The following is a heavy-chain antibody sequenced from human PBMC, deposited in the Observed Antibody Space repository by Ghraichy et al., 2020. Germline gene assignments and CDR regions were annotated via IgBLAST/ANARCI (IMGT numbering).Heavy chain of an antibody. CDR1: GFTLGNHW. V-gene: IGHV3-7*04. CDR2: IKYDGREK. Sequence: GGSLRLSCAASGFTLGNHWMNWVRQAPGKGLEWVANIKYDGREKNYVDSVKGRFTISRDNAKNSLFLQMNSLRAEDTAVYYCARARGVDYWGQGTLVTVSS. J-gene: IGHJ4*02. CDR3: ARARGVDY. D-gene: IGHD3-16*01.